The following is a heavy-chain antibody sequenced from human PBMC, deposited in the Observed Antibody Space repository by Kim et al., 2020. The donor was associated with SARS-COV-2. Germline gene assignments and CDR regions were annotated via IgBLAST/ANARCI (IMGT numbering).Heavy chain of an antibody. CDR1: GFTFSNAW. CDR2: IKSKTDGGTT. Sequence: GGSLRLSCAASGFTFSNAWMSWVRQAPGKGLEWVGRIKSKTDGGTTDYAAPVKGRFTISRDDSKNTLYLQMNSLKTEDTAVYYCTTEENPEEDYGMDVWGQGTTVTVSS. V-gene: IGHV3-15*01. J-gene: IGHJ6*02. CDR3: TTEENPEEDYGMDV.